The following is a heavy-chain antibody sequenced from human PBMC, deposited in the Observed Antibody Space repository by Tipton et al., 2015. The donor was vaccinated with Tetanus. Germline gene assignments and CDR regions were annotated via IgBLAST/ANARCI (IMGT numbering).Heavy chain of an antibody. J-gene: IGHJ4*02. CDR3: AREADCSGGSCFSGDFDN. CDR2: ISSGSDYI. V-gene: IGHV3-21*01. D-gene: IGHD2-15*01. Sequence: SLRLSCAASGFTLSSYSMNWVRQAPGKGLEWVSSISSGSDYIFYGDPVKGRFTISRDNAKNTLYLQMNSLRAEDTAVYYCAREADCSGGSCFSGDFDNWGQGTQVTVSS. CDR1: GFTLSSYS.